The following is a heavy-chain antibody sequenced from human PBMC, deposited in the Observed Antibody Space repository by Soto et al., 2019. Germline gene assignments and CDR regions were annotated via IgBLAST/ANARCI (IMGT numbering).Heavy chain of an antibody. D-gene: IGHD6-19*01. CDR3: AREPVAGIWFDP. CDR2: INSYNGNT. V-gene: IGHV1-18*01. CDR1: GYTFSTSG. J-gene: IGHJ5*02. Sequence: ASVKVSCKASGYTFSTSGMSWLRQAPGQGLEWMGWINSYNGNTNYAQKLQGRVTMTTDTSTSTAYMELRSLRSDVTAVYYCAREPVAGIWFDPWGQGTLVTVSS.